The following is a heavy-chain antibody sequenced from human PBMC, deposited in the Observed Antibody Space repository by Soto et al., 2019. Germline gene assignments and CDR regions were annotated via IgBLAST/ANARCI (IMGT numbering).Heavy chain of an antibody. CDR3: ARSSSSSWYGRRAEDNWFDP. V-gene: IGHV4-34*01. D-gene: IGHD6-13*01. CDR2: IDRSGRT. J-gene: IGHJ5*02. CDR1: GGAFSDDASSSDWY. Sequence: SETVSLTCAVYGGAFSDDASSSDWYWNWIRQSPGKGLEWIGEIDRSGRTKYNPSLKRRVTISVDTSKNQFSLKLSSVTASDTAVDYCARSSSSSWYGRRAEDNWFDPWGQGTLVTVSS.